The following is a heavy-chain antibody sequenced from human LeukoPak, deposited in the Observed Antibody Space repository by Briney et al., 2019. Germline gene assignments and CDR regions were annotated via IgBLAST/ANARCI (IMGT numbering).Heavy chain of an antibody. CDR3: AKDHLYYDFWSGYESAFDI. D-gene: IGHD3-3*01. CDR1: GFTFSSYS. V-gene: IGHV3-48*04. J-gene: IGHJ3*02. CDR2: ISSSSSTI. Sequence: PGGSLRLSCAASGFTFSSYSMNWVRQAPGKGLEWVSYISSSSSTIYYADSVKGRFTISRDNAKNSLYLQMNSLRAEDTAVYYCAKDHLYYDFWSGYESAFDIWGQGTMVTVSS.